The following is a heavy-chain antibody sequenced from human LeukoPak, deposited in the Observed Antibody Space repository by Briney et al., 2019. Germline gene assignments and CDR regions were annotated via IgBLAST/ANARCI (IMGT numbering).Heavy chain of an antibody. J-gene: IGHJ4*01. D-gene: IGHD1-26*01. CDR1: GFTFSNAW. CDR2: IKSKTDGGTT. CDR3: ATARSGSYSPFDY. Sequence: GGSLRLSCAASGFTFSNAWMSWVRQTPGKGLEWVGRIKSKTDGGTTDYAAPVKGRFTITRDDSKNTLYLQMNSLKTEDTAVYYCATARSGSYSPFDYWGQGTLVTVSS. V-gene: IGHV3-15*01.